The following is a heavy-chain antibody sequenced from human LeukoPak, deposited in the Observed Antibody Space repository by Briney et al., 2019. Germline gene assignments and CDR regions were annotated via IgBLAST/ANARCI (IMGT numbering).Heavy chain of an antibody. V-gene: IGHV4-59*01. Sequence: SETLSLTCTVSGGSISSYYWSWIRQPPGKGLEWIGYIYYSGSTNYNPSLKSRVTISVDTSKNQFSLKLSSVTAEDTAVYYCARDVDSSVRGVEDYNWFDPWGQGTLVTVSS. CDR1: GGSISSYY. CDR3: ARDVDSSVRGVEDYNWFDP. D-gene: IGHD3-10*01. CDR2: IYYSGST. J-gene: IGHJ5*02.